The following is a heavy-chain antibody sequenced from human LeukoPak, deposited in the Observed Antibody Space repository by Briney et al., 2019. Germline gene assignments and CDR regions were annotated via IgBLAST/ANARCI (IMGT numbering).Heavy chain of an antibody. CDR2: VDHYGST. J-gene: IGHJ4*02. CDR1: GESLSGGY. D-gene: IGHD3-10*01. Sequence: PSETLSLTCAVYGESLSGGYWSWIRQPPGKGLEWIGEVDHYGSTNNNPSLKSRVTISVDTSKNQFSLRLYSVTAADTAVYYCARAGFGEFYVDYWGQGTLVTISS. V-gene: IGHV4-34*01. CDR3: ARAGFGEFYVDY.